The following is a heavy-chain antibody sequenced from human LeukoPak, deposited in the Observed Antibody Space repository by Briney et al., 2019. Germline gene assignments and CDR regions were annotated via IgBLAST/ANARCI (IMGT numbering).Heavy chain of an antibody. CDR2: IRTTAEGAKYA. V-gene: IGHV3-48*01. J-gene: IGHJ6*02. D-gene: IGHD4-17*01. CDR1: GFSFTDYP. CDR3: ARDAGDGDYVWFYYYYGMDV. Sequence: GGSLRLSCATSGFSFTDYPMNWVRQAPGKGLEWISNIRTTAEGAKYAYYADSVKGRVTISRDDGKNSLYLQMNSLRAEDTAVYYCARDAGDGDYVWFYYYYGMDVWGQGTTVTVSS.